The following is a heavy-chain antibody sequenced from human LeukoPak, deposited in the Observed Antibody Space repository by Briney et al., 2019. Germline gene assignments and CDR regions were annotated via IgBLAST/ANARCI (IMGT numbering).Heavy chain of an antibody. Sequence: GGSLRLSCAASGFKFSSYAIHWVRQAPGKGLEWVAVISYDGSNKYYADSVKGRFTISRDNSKNTLYLQMNSLRAEDTAVYYCAKVPSSGWLQFNWFDPWGQGTLVTVSS. D-gene: IGHD5-24*01. CDR1: GFKFSSYA. J-gene: IGHJ5*02. V-gene: IGHV3-30*18. CDR3: AKVPSSGWLQFNWFDP. CDR2: ISYDGSNK.